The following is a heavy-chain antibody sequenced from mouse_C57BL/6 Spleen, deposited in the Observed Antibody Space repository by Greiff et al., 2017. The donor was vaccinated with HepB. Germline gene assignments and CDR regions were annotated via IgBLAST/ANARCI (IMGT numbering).Heavy chain of an antibody. D-gene: IGHD2-3*01. J-gene: IGHJ3*01. V-gene: IGHV5-4*03. CDR3: AREGYDGSPFAY. CDR1: GFTFSSYA. Sequence: EVKLMESGGGLVKPGGSLKLSCAASGFTFSSYAMSWVRQTPEKRLEWVATISDGGSYTYYPDNVKGRFTISRDNAKNNLYLQMSHLKSEDTAMYYCAREGYDGSPFAYWGQGTLVTVSA. CDR2: ISDGGSYT.